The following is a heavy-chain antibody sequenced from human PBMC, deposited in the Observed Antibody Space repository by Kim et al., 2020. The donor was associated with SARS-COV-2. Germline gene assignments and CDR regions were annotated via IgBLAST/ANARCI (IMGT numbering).Heavy chain of an antibody. CDR3: ASGSLLSLQNSDY. CDR2: IYSGGST. CDR1: GFTVSSNY. Sequence: GGSLRLSCAASGFTVSSNYMSWVRQAPGKGLEWVSVIYSGGSTYYADSVKGRFTISSDNSKNTLYLQMNSLRAEDTAGYYCASGSLLSLQNSDYWGQGTLVTVSS. V-gene: IGHV3-53*01. J-gene: IGHJ4*02. D-gene: IGHD2-15*01.